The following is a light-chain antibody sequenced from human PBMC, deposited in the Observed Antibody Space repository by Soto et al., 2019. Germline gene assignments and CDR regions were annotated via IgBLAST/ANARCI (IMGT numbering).Light chain of an antibody. CDR2: GNS. CDR3: QSYDSSLSVVV. Sequence: QAVVTQPPSVSGAPGQRVTISCTGSSSNIGAGYDVHWYQQLPGTAPKLLIYGNSNRPSGVPDRFSGSKSGTSASLAITGLQAEDAADYYSQSYDSSLSVVVFGGGTKLTVL. J-gene: IGLJ2*01. V-gene: IGLV1-40*01. CDR1: SSNIGAGYD.